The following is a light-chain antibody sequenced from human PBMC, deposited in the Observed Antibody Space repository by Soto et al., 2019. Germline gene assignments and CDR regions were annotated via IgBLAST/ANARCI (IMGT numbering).Light chain of an antibody. J-gene: IGKJ2*01. CDR3: LQHNDYPYN. CDR1: QGIRSD. CDR2: AAS. V-gene: IGKV1-17*01. Sequence: DIQMTQSPSSLSASVVYIVTITCRSSQGIRSDLGWYQQKPGKAPKRLIYAASRLQSGVPSRFSAGGSGTEFILTISSLQPEDFATYYCLQHNDYPYNFGQGTKVDIK.